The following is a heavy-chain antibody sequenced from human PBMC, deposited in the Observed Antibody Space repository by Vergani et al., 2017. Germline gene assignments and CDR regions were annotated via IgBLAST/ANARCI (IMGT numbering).Heavy chain of an antibody. CDR3: ARGSYYYDSSGYSTPVDY. CDR2: IWYDGSNK. CDR1: GFTFSSYG. J-gene: IGHJ4*02. V-gene: IGHV3-33*01. Sequence: QVQLVESGGGVVQPGRSLRLSCAASGFTFSSYGMHWVRQAPGKGLEWVAVIWYDGSNKYYADSVKGRVTISRDNSKNTLYLQMNSLRAEDTAVYYCARGSYYYDSSGYSTPVDYWGQGTLVTVPS. D-gene: IGHD3-22*01.